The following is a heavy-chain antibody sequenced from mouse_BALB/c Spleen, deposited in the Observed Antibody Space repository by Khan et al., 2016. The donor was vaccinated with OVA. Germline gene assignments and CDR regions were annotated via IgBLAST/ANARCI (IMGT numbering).Heavy chain of an antibody. CDR2: IFPVNSDT. CDR1: GYTFTDYW. CDR3: TRAGYGAFAY. Sequence: VQLQQSGTVLARPGASVKMSCKASGYTFTDYWMHWVKQRPGQGLEWIDGIFPVNSDTTHNPKFKDKTKLTAVTSASTAYVERSSLTYEYSAVYYCTRAGYGAFAYGGQGTLVTVSA. D-gene: IGHD1-1*01. J-gene: IGHJ3*01. V-gene: IGHV1-5*01.